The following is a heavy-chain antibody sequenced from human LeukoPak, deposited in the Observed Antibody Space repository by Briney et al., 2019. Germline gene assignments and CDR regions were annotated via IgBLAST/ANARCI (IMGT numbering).Heavy chain of an antibody. CDR2: IIPIFGTA. Sequence: SVKVSCKASGGTFSSYAISWVRQAPGQGLEWMGGIIPIFGTANYAQKFQGRVTITADKSTSTAYMELSSLRSEDTAVYYCARGLWGYCSSTSCYTSHYYYYMDVWGKGTTVTVSS. V-gene: IGHV1-69*06. CDR1: GGTFSSYA. D-gene: IGHD2-2*02. CDR3: ARGLWGYCSSTSCYTSHYYYYMDV. J-gene: IGHJ6*03.